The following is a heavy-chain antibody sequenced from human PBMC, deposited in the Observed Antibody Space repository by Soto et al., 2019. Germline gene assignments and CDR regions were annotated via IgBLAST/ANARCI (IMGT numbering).Heavy chain of an antibody. CDR3: AKEDSGLRIFDY. D-gene: IGHD4-17*01. J-gene: IGHJ4*02. CDR2: ISLSGGGT. Sequence: GGSLRLSCVASGFTFSSYVMSWVRQAPGKGLEWVSVISLSGGGTYYADSVKGRFTISRDDSKNTLYLQMNSLRAEDAAIYYCAKEDSGLRIFDYWGQGTLVTVSS. CDR1: GFTFSSYV. V-gene: IGHV3-23*01.